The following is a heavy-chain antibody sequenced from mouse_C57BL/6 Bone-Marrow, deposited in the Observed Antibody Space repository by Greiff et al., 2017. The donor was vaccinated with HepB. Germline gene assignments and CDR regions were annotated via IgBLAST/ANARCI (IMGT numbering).Heavy chain of an antibody. CDR2: INPNYGTT. Sequence: SGPELVKPGASVKISCKASGYSFTDYNMNWVKQSNGKSLEWIGVINPNYGTTSYNQKFKGKATLTVDQSSSTAYMQLNSLTSEDSAVYYCAWGPYYYGSSYGWYFDVWGTGTTVTVSS. CDR3: AWGPYYYGSSYGWYFDV. D-gene: IGHD1-1*01. CDR1: GYSFTDYN. J-gene: IGHJ1*03. V-gene: IGHV1-39*01.